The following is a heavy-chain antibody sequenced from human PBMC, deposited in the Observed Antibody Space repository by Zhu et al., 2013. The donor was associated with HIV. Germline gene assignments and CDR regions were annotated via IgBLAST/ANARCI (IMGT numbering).Heavy chain of an antibody. CDR2: INPKNGDT. CDR3: ARGGAFDL. Sequence: QSGTDMKRPGASVKVSCKPLGYRFTAYYLHWVRQAPGKGIEWMGYINPKNGDTKLAQTFRDRISVTRDTSINTVYMDLSRLTSDDSAVYYCARGGAFDLWGQGTLVTVSS. V-gene: IGHV1-2*02. J-gene: IGHJ4*02. CDR1: GYRFTAYY.